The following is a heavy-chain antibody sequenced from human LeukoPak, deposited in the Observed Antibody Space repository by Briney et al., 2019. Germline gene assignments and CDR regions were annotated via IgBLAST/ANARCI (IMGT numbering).Heavy chain of an antibody. CDR2: ISAYNGNT. V-gene: IGHV1-18*01. CDR3: AREGDSSWPDYYYYYGMDV. Sequence: ASVKVSCKASGYTFTSYGISLVRQAPGQGLEWMGWISAYNGNTNYAQKLQGRVTMTTDTSTSTAYMELRSLRSDDTAVYYCAREGDSSWPDYYYYYGMDVWGQGTTVTVSS. J-gene: IGHJ6*02. D-gene: IGHD6-13*01. CDR1: GYTFTSYG.